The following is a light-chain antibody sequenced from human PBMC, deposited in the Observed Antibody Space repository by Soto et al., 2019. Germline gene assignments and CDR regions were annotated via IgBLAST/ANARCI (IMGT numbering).Light chain of an antibody. CDR1: QSINTY. CDR2: DAS. CDR3: QQRRSWQVT. V-gene: IGKV3D-11*02. Sequence: ESGSSQSPATLSLSPGEGDTLSCRASQSINTYLAWYQQKPGQAPRLLIYDASKRATGIPARFSGSGSGTNFTLTISSLEPEDFAVYYCQQRRSWQVTFGQGTRLEIK. J-gene: IGKJ5*01.